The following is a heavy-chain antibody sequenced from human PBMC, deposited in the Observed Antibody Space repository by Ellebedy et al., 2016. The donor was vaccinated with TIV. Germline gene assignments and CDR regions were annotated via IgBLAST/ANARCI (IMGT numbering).Heavy chain of an antibody. D-gene: IGHD4-11*01. Sequence: GGSLRLSCAASGFTFSSYGMHWVRQAPGKGLESVAGMWYDGSHKYYADSVKGRFTISRDNSKNTLFLEMNSLRVEDKAVYYCAREFEDYYFDFWGRGTLVTVSS. CDR1: GFTFSSYG. CDR3: AREFEDYYFDF. J-gene: IGHJ2*01. V-gene: IGHV3-33*01. CDR2: MWYDGSHK.